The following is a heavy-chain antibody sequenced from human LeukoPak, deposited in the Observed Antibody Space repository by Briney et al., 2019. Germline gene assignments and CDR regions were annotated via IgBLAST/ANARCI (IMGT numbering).Heavy chain of an antibody. Sequence: PGGSLRLSCAASGFTFSSYSMNWVRQAPGKGLEWVSSISSGSGYIYYADSVKGRFTISRDNAKNSLYLQMNSLRAEDTAGYYCARDGSGSADVDFDYWGQGTLVTVSS. D-gene: IGHD3-10*01. J-gene: IGHJ4*02. CDR2: ISSGSGYI. CDR3: ARDGSGSADVDFDY. V-gene: IGHV3-21*01. CDR1: GFTFSSYS.